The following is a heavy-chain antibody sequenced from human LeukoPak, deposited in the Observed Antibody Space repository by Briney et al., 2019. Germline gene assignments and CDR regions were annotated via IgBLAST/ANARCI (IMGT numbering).Heavy chain of an antibody. V-gene: IGHV3-9*01. CDR3: VRAGGSGSYYYYYMDV. J-gene: IGHJ6*03. D-gene: IGHD3-10*01. CDR1: GFTFDDYD. CDR2: IGWNSGNL. Sequence: GGSLRLSCAASGFTFDDYDMHWVRDSPGKGLGWVSGIGWNSGNLGYADSVKGRFSISRDNAKNSLFLQMYSLRAEDTALYYCVRAGGSGSYYYYYMDVWGKGTTVTVSS.